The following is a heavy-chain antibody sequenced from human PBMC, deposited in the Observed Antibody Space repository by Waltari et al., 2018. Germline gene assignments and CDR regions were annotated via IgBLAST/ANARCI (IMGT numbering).Heavy chain of an antibody. V-gene: IGHV3-74*01. CDR3: GRREGSVTMVRGIDY. D-gene: IGHD3-10*01. Sequence: EVQLVESVGGLVQPGGSLRLSCQVSGFTFSSSWMHWVRKDPGMGLVWVSQINSAGSGTSYADSVKCRFTISRDNAKNTLYLQMNSLRAEDTAVYYCGRREGSVTMVRGIDYWGQGTLVTVSS. J-gene: IGHJ4*02. CDR1: GFTFSSSW. CDR2: INSAGSGT.